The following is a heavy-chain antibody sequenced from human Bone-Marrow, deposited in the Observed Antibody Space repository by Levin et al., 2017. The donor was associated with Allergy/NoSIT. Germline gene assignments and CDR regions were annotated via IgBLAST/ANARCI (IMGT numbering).Heavy chain of an antibody. J-gene: IGHJ3*02. CDR2: ISSSGTLI. V-gene: IGHV3-21*01. CDR3: ARERYSGYQDAFDM. Sequence: SCAVSGFTFSKYPMHWVRQAPGQGLDWVSSISSSGTLINYLDSLKGRFTISRDNAKNSLYLQMNSLSAEDTAIYYCARERYSGYQDAFDMWGQGTMVTVSS. D-gene: IGHD5-12*01. CDR1: GFTFSKYP.